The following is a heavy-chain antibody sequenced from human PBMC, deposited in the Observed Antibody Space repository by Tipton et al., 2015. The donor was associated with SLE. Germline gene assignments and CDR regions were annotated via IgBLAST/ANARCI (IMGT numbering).Heavy chain of an antibody. CDR1: GGSISSYY. D-gene: IGHD3-22*01. CDR2: IYYSGST. Sequence: TLSLTCTVSGGSISSYYWSWIRQPPGKGLEWIGYIYYSGSTNYNPSFKSRVTISVDTSKNQFSLKLSSVTAADTAVYYCARRSLNDGSSGGGAFDIWGQGTMVTVSS. J-gene: IGHJ3*02. V-gene: IGHV4-59*08. CDR3: ARRSLNDGSSGGGAFDI.